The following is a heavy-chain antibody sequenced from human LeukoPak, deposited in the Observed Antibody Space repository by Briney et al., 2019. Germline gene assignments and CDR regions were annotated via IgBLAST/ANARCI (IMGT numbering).Heavy chain of an antibody. CDR1: GFTFSSYG. V-gene: IGHV3-23*01. J-gene: IGHJ4*02. CDR2: ISGSGGST. Sequence: GGTLRLSCAASGFTFSSYGMSWVRQAPGKGLEWVPAISGSGGSTYYADSVKGRFTISRDNSKNTLYLQMNSLRAEDTAVYYCAGLYYDSTYWGQGTLVTVSS. D-gene: IGHD3-22*01. CDR3: AGLYYDSTY.